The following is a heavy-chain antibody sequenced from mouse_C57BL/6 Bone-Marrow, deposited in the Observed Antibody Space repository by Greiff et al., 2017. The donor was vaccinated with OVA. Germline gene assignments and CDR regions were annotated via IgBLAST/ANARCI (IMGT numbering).Heavy chain of an antibody. D-gene: IGHD1-1*01. CDR2: IYPGGGYT. CDR3: ARIYYYGSFFDY. CDR1: GYTFTNYW. J-gene: IGHJ2*01. V-gene: IGHV1-63*01. Sequence: QVHVKQSGAELVRPGTSVKMSCKASGYTFTNYWIGWAKQRPGHGLEWIGDIYPGGGYTNYHEKFKGKATLTADKSSSTAYMQFSSLTSEDSAIYYCARIYYYGSFFDYWGQGTTLTVSS.